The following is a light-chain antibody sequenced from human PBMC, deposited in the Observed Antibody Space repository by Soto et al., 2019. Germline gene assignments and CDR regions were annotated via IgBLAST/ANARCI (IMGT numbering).Light chain of an antibody. J-gene: IGKJ1*01. CDR3: QQYGTSPWT. CDR1: QSVLNNY. CDR2: GIS. V-gene: IGKV3-20*01. Sequence: DIVLTQSPGTLSLSPGERATLSCRASQSVLNNYLAWFQQRPGQAPRLLIYGISNRPAGIPDRFSGSGSGTDFTLTISRLEPEDFAVYDCQQYGTSPWTFGQGTKVEIK.